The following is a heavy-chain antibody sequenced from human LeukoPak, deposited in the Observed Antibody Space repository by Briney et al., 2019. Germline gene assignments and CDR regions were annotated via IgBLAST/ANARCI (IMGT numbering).Heavy chain of an antibody. J-gene: IGHJ3*02. CDR2: ITDDGYNT. D-gene: IGHD3-22*01. Sequence: GSLRLSCAASGFTFSAFAMTWVRQAPGKGLEWVSTITDDGYNTYSADSVKGRITFSRDNSKNTLSLQLRSLRAEDTAVYYCAKVSSGYAFDIWGQGAMVTVSS. V-gene: IGHV3-23*01. CDR1: GFTFSAFA. CDR3: AKVSSGYAFDI.